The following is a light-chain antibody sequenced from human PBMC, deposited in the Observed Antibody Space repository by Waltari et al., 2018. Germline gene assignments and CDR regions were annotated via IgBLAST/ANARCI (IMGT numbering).Light chain of an antibody. Sequence: EVVLTQSPGTLSLSPGERATLSCRASQSVSKYLAWYQQRPGQAPRLLIYAASTRATGIADRFSGSGSGTDCSLTISRREPEDFAVYYCQNHERLPATFGQGTKVEIK. CDR1: QSVSKY. CDR2: AAS. J-gene: IGKJ1*01. CDR3: QNHERLPAT. V-gene: IGKV3-20*01.